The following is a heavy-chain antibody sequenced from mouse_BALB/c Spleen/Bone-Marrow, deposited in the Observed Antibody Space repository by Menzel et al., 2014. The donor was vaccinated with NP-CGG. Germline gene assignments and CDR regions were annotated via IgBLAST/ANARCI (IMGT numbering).Heavy chain of an antibody. D-gene: IGHD2-14*01. CDR2: INPYNDGT. CDR3: ARRGYDEGYYAMDY. V-gene: IGHV1-14*01. Sequence: EVQLQQSGPELVKPGASVKMSCKASGYTFTSYVMHWVKQKPGQGLEWIGYINPYNDGTKYNEKFKGKATLTSDKSSSTTYMELSSRTSENSAVYYCARRGYDEGYYAMDYWGQGTSVTVSP. J-gene: IGHJ4*01. CDR1: GYTFTSYV.